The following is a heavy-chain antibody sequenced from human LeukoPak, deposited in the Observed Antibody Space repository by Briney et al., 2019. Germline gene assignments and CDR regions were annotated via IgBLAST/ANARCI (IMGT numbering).Heavy chain of an antibody. CDR1: GFIFNNAW. D-gene: IGHD2-15*01. CDR3: ARVRMNAFDI. CDR2: ISSSSSTI. Sequence: PGGSLRLSCAAAGFIFNNAWMNWLRQAPGKGLEWVSYISSSSSTIYYADSVKGRFTISRDNAKNSLYLQMNSLRAEDTAVYYCARVRMNAFDIWGQGTMVTVSS. V-gene: IGHV3-48*01. J-gene: IGHJ3*02.